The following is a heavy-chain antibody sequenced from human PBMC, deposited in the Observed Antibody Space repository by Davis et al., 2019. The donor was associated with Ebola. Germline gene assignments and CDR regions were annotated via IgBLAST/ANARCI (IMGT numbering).Heavy chain of an antibody. V-gene: IGHV4-39*01. Sequence: SETLSLTCSLSGGSISTYYWGWIRQPPGKGLEWIGSISYTGNTYYNPSLKSPVTISVDTSKNQFSLKLSSVTVADTAVYYCARRSYSSSLIDSWGQGSLVTVSS. CDR2: ISYTGNT. D-gene: IGHD6-13*01. CDR1: GGSISTYY. CDR3: ARRSYSSSLIDS. J-gene: IGHJ4*02.